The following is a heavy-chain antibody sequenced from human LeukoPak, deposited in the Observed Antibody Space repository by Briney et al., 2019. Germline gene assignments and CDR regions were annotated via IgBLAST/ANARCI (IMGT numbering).Heavy chain of an antibody. CDR2: ITGSGEST. CDR1: GLTFSTSP. V-gene: IGHV3-23*01. Sequence: RGSLRLSCAASGLTFSTSPMSWVRQAPGKGLEWVSAITGSGESTFYADSVMGRFTISRDNSKNTLYLQMNSLRAEDTAVYYCARDLFSQVQEYWGQGTLVTVSS. J-gene: IGHJ4*02. D-gene: IGHD6-6*01. CDR3: ARDLFSQVQEY.